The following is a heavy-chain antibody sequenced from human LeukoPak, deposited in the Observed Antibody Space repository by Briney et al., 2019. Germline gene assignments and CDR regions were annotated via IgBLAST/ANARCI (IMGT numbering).Heavy chain of an antibody. J-gene: IGHJ4*02. CDR3: ARDAYSSGFFFDY. D-gene: IGHD6-19*01. Sequence: SETLSLTCTVSGGSISSYYWSWIRQPPGKGLEWIGYIYYSGSTNYNPSLKSRVTISVDTSKNQFSVKLSSVTAADTAVYYCARDAYSSGFFFDYWGQGTLVTVSS. CDR2: IYYSGST. CDR1: GGSISSYY. V-gene: IGHV4-59*01.